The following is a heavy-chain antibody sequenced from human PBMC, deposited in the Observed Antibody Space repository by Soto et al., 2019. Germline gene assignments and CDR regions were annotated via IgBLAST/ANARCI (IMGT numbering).Heavy chain of an antibody. Sequence: ASVKVSCKASGYTFTGYYMHWVRQAPGQGLEWMGWINPNSGGTNYAQKFQGWVTMTRDTSISTAYMELSRLRSDDTAVYYCARHYCSGGSCYGYRRVYGMDVWGQGTTVTVYS. V-gene: IGHV1-2*04. D-gene: IGHD2-15*01. CDR3: ARHYCSGGSCYGYRRVYGMDV. CDR1: GYTFTGYY. CDR2: INPNSGGT. J-gene: IGHJ6*02.